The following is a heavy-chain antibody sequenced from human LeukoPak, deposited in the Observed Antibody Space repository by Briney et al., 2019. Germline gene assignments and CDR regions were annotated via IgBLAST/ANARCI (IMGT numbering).Heavy chain of an antibody. CDR3: ARAPGSGTYFQYYFDS. D-gene: IGHD3-10*01. Sequence: SETLSLTCNVSGDSISGNYWSWIRQPPGKGLEWIGNVYNSGSANYNPSLKSRVTISVDTSKNQFSLKLRSLTAADTAVYFCARAPGSGTYFQYYFDSWGQGTLVTVSS. CDR1: GDSISGNY. J-gene: IGHJ4*02. CDR2: VYNSGSA. V-gene: IGHV4-59*01.